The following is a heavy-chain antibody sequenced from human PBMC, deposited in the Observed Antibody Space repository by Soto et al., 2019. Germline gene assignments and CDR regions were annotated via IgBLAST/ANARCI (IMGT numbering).Heavy chain of an antibody. CDR3: ARALRRITIFGVVTVTDGMDV. D-gene: IGHD3-3*01. CDR2: ISAYNGNT. V-gene: IGHV1-18*01. CDR1: GYTFTSYG. Sequence: ASVKVSCKASGYTFTSYGISWVRQAPGRGLEWMGWISAYNGNTNYAQKLQGRVTMTTDTSTSTAYMELRSLRSDDTAVYYCARALRRITIFGVVTVTDGMDVWGQGTTVTVSS. J-gene: IGHJ6*02.